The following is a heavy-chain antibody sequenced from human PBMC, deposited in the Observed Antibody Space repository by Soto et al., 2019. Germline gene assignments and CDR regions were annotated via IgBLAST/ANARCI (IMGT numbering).Heavy chain of an antibody. D-gene: IGHD3-10*01. J-gene: IGHJ4*01. CDR2: VNPNSGGT. Sequence: ASVKVSCKTSGYTFTDYYIHWVRQAPGQGLEWMGWVNPNSGGTYYAQRFQGRVTMTRDTSTSTVYMELNRLRSDDTAVYYCARDQGVTSELFKYWGHGSLVTVSS. V-gene: IGHV1-2*02. CDR1: GYTFTDYY. CDR3: ARDQGVTSELFKY.